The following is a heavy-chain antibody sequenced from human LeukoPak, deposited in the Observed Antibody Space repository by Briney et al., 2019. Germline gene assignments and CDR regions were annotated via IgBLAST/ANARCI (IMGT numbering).Heavy chain of an antibody. Sequence: ASVKVSCKASGYTFTSYDINWVRQATGQGLEWMGWINPNSGGTNYAQKFQGRVTMTRDTSISTAYMELRSLRSDDTAVYYCARIEDRDRPFPTDIWGQGTMVTVSS. J-gene: IGHJ3*02. V-gene: IGHV1-2*02. CDR1: GYTFTSYD. CDR2: INPNSGGT. D-gene: IGHD2-15*01. CDR3: ARIEDRDRPFPTDI.